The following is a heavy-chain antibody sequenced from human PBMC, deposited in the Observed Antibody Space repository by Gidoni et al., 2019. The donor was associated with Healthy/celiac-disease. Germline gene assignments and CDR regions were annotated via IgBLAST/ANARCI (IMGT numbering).Heavy chain of an antibody. CDR3: ARHVHIVVNIDY. CDR1: GGSISSSSYY. CDR2: IYYSGST. J-gene: IGHJ4*02. Sequence: QLQLQESGPGLVKPSETLSLTCTVSGGSISSSSYYWGWIRQPPGKGLEWIGSIYYSGSTYYNPSLKSRVTISVDTSKNQFSLKLSSVTAADTAVYYCARHVHIVVNIDYWGQGTLVTVSS. V-gene: IGHV4-39*01. D-gene: IGHD3-22*01.